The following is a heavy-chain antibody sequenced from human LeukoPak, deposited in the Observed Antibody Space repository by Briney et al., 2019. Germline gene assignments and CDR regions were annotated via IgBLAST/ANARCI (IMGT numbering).Heavy chain of an antibody. CDR2: INPNSGGT. J-gene: IGHJ5*02. CDR3: ARDRITIVRGANGSWFDP. V-gene: IGHV1-2*02. Sequence: GASVKVSCKASGYTFTGYYMHWVRQAPGQGLEWMGWINPNSGGTNYAQKFQGRVTMTRDTSISTAYMELSRLRSDDTAVYYCARDRITIVRGANGSWFDPWGQGTLVTVSS. D-gene: IGHD3-10*01. CDR1: GYTFTGYY.